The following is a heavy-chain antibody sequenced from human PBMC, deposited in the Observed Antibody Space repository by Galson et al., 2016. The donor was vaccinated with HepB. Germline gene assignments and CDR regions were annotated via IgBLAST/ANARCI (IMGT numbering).Heavy chain of an antibody. Sequence: SETLSLTCTVTGGSFTTYYWSWIRQPPGKELEWIGCIYYTGNTNYNPSLKSRVSFSVDTSRNQFSLHLSAMTAADTAVYYCARGQNNFRRWGQGTLVTVSS. V-gene: IGHV4-59*01. CDR1: GGSFTTYY. CDR3: ARGQNNFRR. D-gene: IGHD2/OR15-2a*01. CDR2: IYYTGNT. J-gene: IGHJ4*02.